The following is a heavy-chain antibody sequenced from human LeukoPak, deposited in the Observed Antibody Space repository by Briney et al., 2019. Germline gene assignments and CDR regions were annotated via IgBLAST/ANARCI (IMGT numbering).Heavy chain of an antibody. Sequence: ASVKVSCKASGYTFTNNYLHWVRQAPGQGLEWMGIINPSGGSTSYAQKFQGRVTMTRDTSTSTVYMELSSLRSEDTAVYYCARSAAESWLTHLFDYWGQGTLVTVSS. J-gene: IGHJ4*02. D-gene: IGHD6-13*01. V-gene: IGHV1-46*01. CDR1: GYTFTNNY. CDR2: INPSGGST. CDR3: ARSAAESWLTHLFDY.